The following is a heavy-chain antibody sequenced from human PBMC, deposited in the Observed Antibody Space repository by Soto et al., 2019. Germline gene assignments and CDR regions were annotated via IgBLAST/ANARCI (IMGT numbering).Heavy chain of an antibody. V-gene: IGHV3-48*02. D-gene: IGHD3-22*01. Sequence: PGGSLRLSCAASGFTFSSYSMKWVRQAPGKGLEWVSYISISSSTIYYADSVKGRCTISRDKAKNSLYLQMNSLRDEDKAVYYCARAGMGFYYDSSGYGYFQHWGQGTLVTVSS. CDR3: ARAGMGFYYDSSGYGYFQH. J-gene: IGHJ1*01. CDR1: GFTFSSYS. CDR2: ISISSSTI.